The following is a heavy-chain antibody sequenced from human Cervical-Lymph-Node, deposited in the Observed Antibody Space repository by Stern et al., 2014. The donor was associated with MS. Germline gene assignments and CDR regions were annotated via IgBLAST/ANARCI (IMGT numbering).Heavy chain of an antibody. CDR2: SIPKSGIS. J-gene: IGHJ4*02. Sequence: VQLEESGSELKTPGASVKVSCKASGYTFARNALNWVRQAPGKRLERKGCSIPKSGISTYAQVFRGRFVFSLDTSVSTAYLQISSLKSEDTAIYYCARVKPAVILDYWGQGTLVTVSS. V-gene: IGHV7-4-1*02. D-gene: IGHD2-2*01. CDR3: ARVKPAVILDY. CDR1: GYTFARNA.